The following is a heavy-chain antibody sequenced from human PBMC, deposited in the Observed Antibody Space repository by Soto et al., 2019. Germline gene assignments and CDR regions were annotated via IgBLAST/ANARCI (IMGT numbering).Heavy chain of an antibody. CDR2: ISDSGHTI. V-gene: IGHV3-48*03. CDR3: ARIGAGGWDIPFDV. D-gene: IGHD6-19*01. Sequence: EVQLVESGGRLVQPGGSLRLSCAASGFTFNSYEMTWVRQAPGKGLEWISYISDSGHTIHYADSVKGRFTIFRDSADNSLYLQMDSLRAEDTAVYYCARIGAGGWDIPFDVWGQGTLVTVSS. J-gene: IGHJ4*02. CDR1: GFTFNSYE.